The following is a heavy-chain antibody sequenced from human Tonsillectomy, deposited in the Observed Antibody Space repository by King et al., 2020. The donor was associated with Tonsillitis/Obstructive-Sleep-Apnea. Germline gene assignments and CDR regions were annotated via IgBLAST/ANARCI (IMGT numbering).Heavy chain of an antibody. J-gene: IGHJ5*02. Sequence: VQLQQWGAGLLKPSETLSLTCAVYGGSFSGYYWSWIRQPPGKGLEWIGEINHSGSTNYNPSLKSRVTISVDTSKNQFSLKLGSVTAADTAVYYCARVGIVGATTYWFDPWGQGTLVTVSS. CDR2: INHSGST. CDR1: GGSFSGYY. D-gene: IGHD1-26*01. CDR3: ARVGIVGATTYWFDP. V-gene: IGHV4-34*01.